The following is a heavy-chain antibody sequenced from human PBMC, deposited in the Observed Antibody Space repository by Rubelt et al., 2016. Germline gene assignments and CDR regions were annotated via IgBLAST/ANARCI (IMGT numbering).Heavy chain of an antibody. D-gene: IGHD1-1*01. J-gene: IGHJ4*02. V-gene: IGHV6-1*01. CDR1: GDSVSANSAA. CDR2: TYYRSKWYN. Sequence: QVQLQQSGPRLVKPSQTLSLTCAISGDSVSANSAAWNWIRQSPSRGLEWLGRTYYRSKWYNEYAPSVKSRITVNPDKSKNQFSLHLNSVTPEDTAVYYCARTTGPIDCWGQGTLVTVSS. CDR3: ARTTGPIDC.